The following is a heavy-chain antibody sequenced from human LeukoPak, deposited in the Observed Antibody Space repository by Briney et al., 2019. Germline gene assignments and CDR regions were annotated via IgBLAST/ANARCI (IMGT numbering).Heavy chain of an antibody. D-gene: IGHD1-26*01. Sequence: GGSLRLSCAASGFTFSSYSMNWVRQAPGKGLEWVANINQDGSEKYYVDSVKGRFTISRDNSKNTLYLQMNSLRAEDTAVYYCAKGIVGATHYFDYWGQGTLVTVSS. CDR1: GFTFSSYS. J-gene: IGHJ4*02. V-gene: IGHV3-7*05. CDR2: INQDGSEK. CDR3: AKGIVGATHYFDY.